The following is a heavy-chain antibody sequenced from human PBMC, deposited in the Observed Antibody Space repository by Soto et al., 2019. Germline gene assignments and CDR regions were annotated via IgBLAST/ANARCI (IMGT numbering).Heavy chain of an antibody. CDR2: INPNSGGT. Sequence: ASVKVSCKASGYTFTGYYMHWVRQAPGQGLEWMGWINPNSGGTNYAQKFQGWVTMTRDTSISTAYMELSRLRSDDTAVYYCAAGNPVLRYFAWLATENWFDPWGQGTLVTVFS. CDR3: AAGNPVLRYFAWLATENWFDP. CDR1: GYTFTGYY. V-gene: IGHV1-2*04. J-gene: IGHJ5*02. D-gene: IGHD3-9*01.